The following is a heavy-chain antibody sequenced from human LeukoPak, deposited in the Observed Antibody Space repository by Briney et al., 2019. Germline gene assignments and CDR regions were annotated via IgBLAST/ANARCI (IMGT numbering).Heavy chain of an antibody. CDR3: ARADTAMVFDY. CDR1: GFTFRSYA. CDR2: ISYDGSNK. J-gene: IGHJ4*02. V-gene: IGHV3-30*04. Sequence: PGGSLRLSCAASGFTFRSYAMHWVRQAPGKGLQGVAVISYDGSNKYYADSVKGRFTISRDNSKNTLYLQMNSLRAEDTAVYYCARADTAMVFDYWGQGTLVTVSS. D-gene: IGHD5-18*01.